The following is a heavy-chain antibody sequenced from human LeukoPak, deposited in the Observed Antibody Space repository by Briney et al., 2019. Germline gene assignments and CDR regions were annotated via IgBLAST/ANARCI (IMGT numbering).Heavy chain of an antibody. CDR2: IRYDGSNK. J-gene: IGHJ4*02. CDR3: AKTPRDHYDSWSGYYTTESID. Sequence: GGSLRLSCAASGFTFSSYGMHWVRQAPGKGLEWVAFIRYDGSNKYYADSVKGRFTISRDNSKNTLYLQMNSLRAEDTAVYYCAKTPRDHYDSWSGYYTTESIDWGQGTLVTVSS. CDR1: GFTFSSYG. V-gene: IGHV3-30*02. D-gene: IGHD3-3*01.